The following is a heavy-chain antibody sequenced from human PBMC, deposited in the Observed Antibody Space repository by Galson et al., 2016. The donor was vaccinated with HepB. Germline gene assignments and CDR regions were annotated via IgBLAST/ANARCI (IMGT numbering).Heavy chain of an antibody. D-gene: IGHD3-10*01. CDR1: GYSFTNYW. V-gene: IGHV5-51*01. CDR3: AVAGTTASSVFDI. Sequence: QSGAEVKKPGESLKISCKGAGYSFTNYWISWVRQMLRKGLVWMVIIYPGNSGTRYSPSFQGQVTISTDKSTTTAYLQWSSLKASDTAMYYCAVAGTTASSVFDIWGHGTMVTVSS. J-gene: IGHJ3*02. CDR2: IYPGNSGT.